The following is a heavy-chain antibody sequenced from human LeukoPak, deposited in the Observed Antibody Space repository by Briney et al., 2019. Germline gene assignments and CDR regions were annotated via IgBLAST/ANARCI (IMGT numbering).Heavy chain of an antibody. CDR3: ASGYDSSGSKGYFDY. Sequence: GGSLRLSCAASRFTFDDYAMHWVRQAPGKGLEWVSGISWNSGSIGYADSVKGRFTISRDNAKNSLYLQMNSLRAEDTALYYCASGYDSSGSKGYFDYWRQGTLVTVSS. D-gene: IGHD3-22*01. J-gene: IGHJ4*02. CDR1: RFTFDDYA. CDR2: ISWNSGSI. V-gene: IGHV3-9*01.